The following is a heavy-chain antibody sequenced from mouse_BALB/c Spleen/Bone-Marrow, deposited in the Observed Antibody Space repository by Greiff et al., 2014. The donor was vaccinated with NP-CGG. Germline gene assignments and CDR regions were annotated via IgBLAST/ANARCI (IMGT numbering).Heavy chain of an antibody. D-gene: IGHD4-1*01. CDR3: ARVRNWADY. CDR2: IYPGDGDT. Sequence: VQLQQSXAELVRPGSSVKISCKASGYAFSSYWMNWVKQRPGQGLEWIGQIYPGDGDTNYSGKFKGKATLTADKSSSTAYMQLSSLTSEDSAVYFCARVRNWADYWGQGTTLTVSS. J-gene: IGHJ2*01. CDR1: GYAFSSYW. V-gene: IGHV1-80*01.